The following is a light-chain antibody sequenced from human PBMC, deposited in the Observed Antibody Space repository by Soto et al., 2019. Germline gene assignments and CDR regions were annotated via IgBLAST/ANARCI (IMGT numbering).Light chain of an antibody. Sequence: ALTQPRSVSGSPGQSVTISCTGTSSDVGGYNYVSWYQQHPGKAPKLMIYDVSKRPSGVPDRFSGSKSGNTASLTISGLQAEDEADYYCCSYAGSVVFGGGTQLTVL. CDR1: SSDVGGYNY. J-gene: IGLJ2*01. CDR2: DVS. CDR3: CSYAGSVV. V-gene: IGLV2-11*01.